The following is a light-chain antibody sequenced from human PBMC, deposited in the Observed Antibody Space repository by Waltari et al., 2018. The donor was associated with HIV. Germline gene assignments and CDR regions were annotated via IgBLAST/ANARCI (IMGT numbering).Light chain of an antibody. CDR1: SSDVLVYNY. CDR3: SSYTSSSVL. V-gene: IGLV2-14*01. J-gene: IGLJ2*01. CDR2: EVS. Sequence: QSALTQPASVSGSPGPSITISCTGTSSDVLVYNYVSWYQQHPGKAPKLIIYEVSHRPSGVSNRFSGSKSGNTASLTISGLQAEDEADYYCSSYTSSSVLFGGGTKVTVL.